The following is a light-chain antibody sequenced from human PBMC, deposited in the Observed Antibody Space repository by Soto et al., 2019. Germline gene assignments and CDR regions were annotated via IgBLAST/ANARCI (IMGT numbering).Light chain of an antibody. V-gene: IGLV2-14*01. CDR1: SSDVGGYNY. CDR3: SSYSSSGTLL. Sequence: QSALTQPASVSGSLGQSITISCTGTSSDVGGYNYVSWYQQHPGKDPKVVIFEVTKRASGVSSRFSGSKSGNTASLTVSGLQAEDEGDYYCSSYSSSGTLLFGRGTKLTFL. CDR2: EVT. J-gene: IGLJ2*01.